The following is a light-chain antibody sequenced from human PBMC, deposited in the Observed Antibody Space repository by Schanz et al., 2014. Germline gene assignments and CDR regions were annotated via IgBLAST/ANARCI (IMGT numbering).Light chain of an antibody. CDR2: DAS. CDR1: SSDIGIYNY. Sequence: QSALTQPASVSGSPGQSITISCTGTSSDIGIYNYVSWYQQLPGKAPKLMIYDASNRPSGVSNRISGSKSGNTASLTISGVQAEDEADYYCCSYAGSSTWVFGGGTKLTVL. CDR3: CSYAGSSTWV. V-gene: IGLV2-23*01. J-gene: IGLJ3*02.